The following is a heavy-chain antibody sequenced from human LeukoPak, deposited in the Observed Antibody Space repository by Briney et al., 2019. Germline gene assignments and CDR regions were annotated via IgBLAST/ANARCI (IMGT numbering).Heavy chain of an antibody. J-gene: IGHJ4*02. Sequence: PGGSLRLSCAASGFTVSSNYMSWVRQAPGKGLEWVSVIYNDGRTFYAESVKGRLTISRDNSKNTLHLQMNSLRAGGTAVYYCATIVPDVVATLTFDYWGQGTLVTVSS. V-gene: IGHV3-66*01. CDR3: ATIVPDVVATLTFDY. CDR2: IYNDGRT. CDR1: GFTVSSNY. D-gene: IGHD2-15*01.